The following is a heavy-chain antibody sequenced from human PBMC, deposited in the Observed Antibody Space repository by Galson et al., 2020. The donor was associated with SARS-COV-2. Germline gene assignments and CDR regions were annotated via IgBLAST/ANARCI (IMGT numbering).Heavy chain of an antibody. Sequence: SETLSLTCAVYGGSFSGYYWSWIRQPPGKGLEWIGEINHSGSTNYNPSLKSRVTISVDTSKNQFSLKLSSVTAADTAVYYCARGTRRWLSKGYYYYVDVGGKGTTVTVSS. CDR1: GGSFSGYY. D-gene: IGHD2-15*01. V-gene: IGHV4-34*01. CDR3: ARGTRRWLSKGYYYYVDV. CDR2: INHSGST. J-gene: IGHJ6*03.